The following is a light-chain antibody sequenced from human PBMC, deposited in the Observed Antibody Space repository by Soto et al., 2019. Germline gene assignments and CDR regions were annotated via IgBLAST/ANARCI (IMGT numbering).Light chain of an antibody. CDR2: DVS. CDR1: SSDVGGYSH. J-gene: IGLJ1*01. V-gene: IGLV2-14*03. CDR3: SASTSRNTSV. Sequence: QSVLTQPASVSGSPGQSISISCTGTSSDVGGYSHVSWYQQHPGKAPKVMIYDVSNRPSGVSNRFSGSKSGNTAFLTISGLQAEDEADFYRSASTSRNTSVFATGTTVTVL.